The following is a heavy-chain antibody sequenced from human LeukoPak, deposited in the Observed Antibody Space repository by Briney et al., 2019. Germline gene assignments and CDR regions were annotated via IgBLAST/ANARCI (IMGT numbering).Heavy chain of an antibody. CDR3: AKLGYCSSSRCYSFDY. J-gene: IGHJ4*02. D-gene: IGHD2-2*02. V-gene: IGHV3-23*01. CDR2: VSGSGGNT. Sequence: PGGSLTLSCAASGFTFNTYAMSWVRQAPGKGLEWVSGVSGSGGNTYYADSVKGRFTISRDNSKNTLYLQMNSLRAEDTAVYYCAKLGYCSSSRCYSFDYWCQGTLVTVSS. CDR1: GFTFNTYA.